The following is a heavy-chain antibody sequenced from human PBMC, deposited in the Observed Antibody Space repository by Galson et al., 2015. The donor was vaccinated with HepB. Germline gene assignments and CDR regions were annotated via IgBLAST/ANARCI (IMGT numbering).Heavy chain of an antibody. CDR2: ISYDGSNK. V-gene: IGHV3-30*18. D-gene: IGHD6-19*01. J-gene: IGHJ6*02. Sequence: SLRLSCAASGFTFGSYGMYWVRQAPGKGLEWVAVISYDGSNKYYADSVKGRFTISRDNSKNTLYLQMNSLRAEDTAVYYCAKDRGPWLVRNGYYYGMDVWGQGTTVTVSS. CDR3: AKDRGPWLVRNGYYYGMDV. CDR1: GFTFGSYG.